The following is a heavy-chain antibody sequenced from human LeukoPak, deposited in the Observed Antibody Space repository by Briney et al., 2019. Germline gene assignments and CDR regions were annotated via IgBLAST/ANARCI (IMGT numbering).Heavy chain of an antibody. V-gene: IGHV4-34*01. CDR3: ARGRYYFDY. Sequence: SETLSLTCAVYGGSFSGYYWSWIRQPPGKGLGWIGEINHSGSTNYNPSLKSRVTISVDTSKNQFSLKLSSVTAADTAVYYCARGRYYFDYWGQGTLVTVSS. J-gene: IGHJ4*02. CDR2: INHSGST. CDR1: GGSFSGYY.